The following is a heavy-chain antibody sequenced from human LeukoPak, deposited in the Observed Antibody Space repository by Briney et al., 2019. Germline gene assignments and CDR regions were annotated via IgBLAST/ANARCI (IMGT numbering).Heavy chain of an antibody. CDR1: GGSFSGYY. Sequence: SETLSLTCAVYGGSFSGYYWSWIRQPPGTGLEWIGEINHSGSTNYNPSLKSRVTISVDTSKSQFSLKLSSVTAADTAVYYCAREKARNYYDSSGYPGDLDYWGQGTLVTVSS. CDR3: AREKARNYYDSSGYPGDLDY. J-gene: IGHJ4*02. CDR2: INHSGST. D-gene: IGHD3-22*01. V-gene: IGHV4-34*01.